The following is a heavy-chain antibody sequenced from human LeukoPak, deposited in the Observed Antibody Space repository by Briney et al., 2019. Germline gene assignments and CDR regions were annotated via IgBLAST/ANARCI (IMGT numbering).Heavy chain of an antibody. CDR1: GFTFSSYA. J-gene: IGHJ4*02. Sequence: GGSLRLSCAASGFTFSSYAMSWVRQAPGKGLEWVSAISGSGGSAYYADSVKGRFTISRDNSKNTLYLQMNSLRAEDTAVYYCAKVSSLFGELLGDFDYWGQGTLVTVSS. D-gene: IGHD3-10*01. CDR3: AKVSSLFGELLGDFDY. V-gene: IGHV3-23*01. CDR2: ISGSGGSA.